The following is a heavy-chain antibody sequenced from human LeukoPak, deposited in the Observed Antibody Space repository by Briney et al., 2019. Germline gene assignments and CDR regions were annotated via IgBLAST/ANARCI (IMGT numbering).Heavy chain of an antibody. V-gene: IGHV4-59*11. CDR1: GGSIDSHF. CDR2: IFFSGST. CDR3: ARGRAIDFWSGYPYFDY. J-gene: IGHJ4*02. D-gene: IGHD3-3*01. Sequence: SETLSLTCTVSGGSIDSHFWSWIRQPPGKGLEWIGNIFFSGSTNYNPSLKSRVTISVDTSKNQFSLKLSSVTAADTAVYYCARGRAIDFWSGYPYFDYWGQGTLVTVSS.